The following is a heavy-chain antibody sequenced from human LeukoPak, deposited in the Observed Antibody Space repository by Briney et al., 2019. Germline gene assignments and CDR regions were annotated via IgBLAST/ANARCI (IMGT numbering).Heavy chain of an antibody. J-gene: IGHJ3*02. D-gene: IGHD1-26*01. CDR2: IKSQTDGGTT. Sequence: GGSLRLSCAASGFTFSNAWMSWVRQAPGKGLEWVGRIKSQTDGGTTDYAAPVKGRFTISRDDSKNTLYLQMNSLKTEDTAVYYCTQGGGAFDIWGQGTMVTVSS. V-gene: IGHV3-15*01. CDR1: GFTFSNAW. CDR3: TQGGGAFDI.